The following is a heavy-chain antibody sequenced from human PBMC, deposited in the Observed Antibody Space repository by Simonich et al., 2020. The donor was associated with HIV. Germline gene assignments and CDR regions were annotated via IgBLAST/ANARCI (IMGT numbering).Heavy chain of an antibody. D-gene: IGHD3-3*01. CDR2: INHSGIT. CDR3: ARRDRELILYFDY. CDR1: GGSCSGYH. V-gene: IGHV4-34*01. Sequence: QVQLQQWGAGLLKPSETLSLTCAVYGGSCSGYHWSWIRQTPGKGLAWIGEINHSGITTYKSSLNSRATISVDKAKNQFSLKLSSVTAADTAIYYCARRDRELILYFDYWGQGNLVTVSS. J-gene: IGHJ4*02.